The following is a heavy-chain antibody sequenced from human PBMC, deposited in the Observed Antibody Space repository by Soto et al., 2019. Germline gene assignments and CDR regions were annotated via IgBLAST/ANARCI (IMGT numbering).Heavy chain of an antibody. V-gene: IGHV3-30*18. CDR2: ISYDGSNK. CDR3: AKDDGSGSYYKGDAFDI. D-gene: IGHD3-10*01. J-gene: IGHJ3*02. Sequence: QVQLVESGGGVVQPGRSLRLSCAASGFTFSSYGMHWVRQAPGKGLEWVAVISYDGSNKYYAESVKGRFTNSRDNSKNTLYLQMNSLRAADTAVYYCAKDDGSGSYYKGDAFDIWGQGTMVTVSS. CDR1: GFTFSSYG.